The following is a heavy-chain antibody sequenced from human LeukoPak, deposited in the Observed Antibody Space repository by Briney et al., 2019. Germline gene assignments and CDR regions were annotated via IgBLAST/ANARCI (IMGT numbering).Heavy chain of an antibody. CDR1: GFAFNSYA. CDR3: ARAITLTTRGAFHI. Sequence: GGSLRLSCAASGFAFNSYAMSWVRQAPWKGLDWVSSISDGGGITYYADSVKGRFTISRDNSRNTVYLQMNSLRAEDTALYYCARAITLTTRGAFHIWGQGTMVTVSS. D-gene: IGHD1-20*01. CDR2: ISDGGGIT. J-gene: IGHJ3*02. V-gene: IGHV3-23*01.